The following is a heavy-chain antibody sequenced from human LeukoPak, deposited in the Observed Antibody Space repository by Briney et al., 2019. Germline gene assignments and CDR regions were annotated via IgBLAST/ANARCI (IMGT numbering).Heavy chain of an antibody. V-gene: IGHV4-59*08. J-gene: IGHJ4*02. CDR2: IYYSGST. CDR1: GGSISSYY. D-gene: IGHD4-23*01. Sequence: PSEILSLTCTVSGGSISSYYWSWIRQPPGKGLEWIGYIYYSGSTNYNPSLKSRVTISVDTSKNQFSLKLSSVTAADTAVYYCARRIRGGNSAYYFDYWGQETLVTVSS. CDR3: ARRIRGGNSAYYFDY.